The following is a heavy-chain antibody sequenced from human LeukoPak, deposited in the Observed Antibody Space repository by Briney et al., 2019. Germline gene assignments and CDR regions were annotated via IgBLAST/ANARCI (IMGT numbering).Heavy chain of an antibody. D-gene: IGHD3-10*01. CDR2: ISAYNGNT. CDR1: GYTFTTYG. V-gene: IGHV1-18*01. Sequence: ASVKVSCKASGYTFTTYGITWVRQAPGQGLEWTGWISAYNGNTNYAQKLQGRVTMTTDTSTSTAYMELRSLRSDDTAVYYCARGSERFRGVTLNWLDPWGQGTLVTVSS. CDR3: ARGSERFRGVTLNWLDP. J-gene: IGHJ5*02.